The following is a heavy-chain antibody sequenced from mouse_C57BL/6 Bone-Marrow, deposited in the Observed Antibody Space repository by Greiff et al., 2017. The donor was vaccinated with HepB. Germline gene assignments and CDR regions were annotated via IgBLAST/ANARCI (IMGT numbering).Heavy chain of an antibody. CDR2: IYPGDGDT. CDR3: ARRGYYDYAFAY. Sequence: QVQLQQSGPELVKPGASVKISCKASGYAFSSSWMNWVKQRPGKGLEWIGRIYPGDGDTNYNGKFKGKATLTADKSSSTAYIQLSSLTSEDSAVYFCARRGYYDYAFAYWGQGTLVTVSA. D-gene: IGHD2-4*01. CDR1: GYAFSSSW. J-gene: IGHJ3*01. V-gene: IGHV1-82*01.